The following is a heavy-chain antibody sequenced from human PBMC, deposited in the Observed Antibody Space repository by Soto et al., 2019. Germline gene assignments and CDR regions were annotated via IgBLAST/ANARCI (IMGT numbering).Heavy chain of an antibody. Sequence: ASVKVSCKAPGYTFTSYYMHWARQAPGQGLEWMGIINPSGGSTSYAQKFQGRVTMTRDTSTSTVYMELSSLRSEDTAVYYCARVSTGTDAFDIWGQGTMVTVPS. D-gene: IGHD1-1*01. CDR3: ARVSTGTDAFDI. J-gene: IGHJ3*02. V-gene: IGHV1-46*03. CDR2: INPSGGST. CDR1: GYTFTSYY.